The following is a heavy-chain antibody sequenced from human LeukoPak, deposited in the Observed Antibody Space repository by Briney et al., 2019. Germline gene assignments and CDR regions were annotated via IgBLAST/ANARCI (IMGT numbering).Heavy chain of an antibody. D-gene: IGHD5-12*01. CDR2: ISDRGDKK. CDR3: AKDHGYDGNEIFDY. V-gene: IGHV3-23*01. CDR1: GFTFGTFA. J-gene: IGHJ4*02. Sequence: GGSLRLSCAASGFTFGTFAMTWVRQAPGKGLEWVSTISDRGDKKYHADSVKGRFTISRDNSKNSLYLRMNSLRSEDTAVYYCAKDHGYDGNEIFDYWGQGNMVTVSS.